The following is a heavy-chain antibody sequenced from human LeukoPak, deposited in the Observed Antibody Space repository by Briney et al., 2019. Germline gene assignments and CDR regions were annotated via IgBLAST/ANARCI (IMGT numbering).Heavy chain of an antibody. CDR1: GFTFSSYA. CDR3: AKDIQCTY. D-gene: IGHD2-8*01. J-gene: IGHJ4*02. CDR2: ISPTGGNT. Sequence: GGSLRLSCAAPGFTFSSYAMTWVRQAPGKGLEWVSLISPTGGNTFYADSVKGRFTISRDNSKNTLYLEMNSLRAEDTAVYFCAKDIQCTYWGQGALVTVSS. V-gene: IGHV3-23*01.